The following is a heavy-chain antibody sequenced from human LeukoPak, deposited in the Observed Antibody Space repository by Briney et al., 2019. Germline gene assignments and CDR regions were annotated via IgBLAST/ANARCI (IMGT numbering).Heavy chain of an antibody. CDR3: ARHLSGTTMSHYFDF. J-gene: IGHJ4*02. D-gene: IGHD1-1*01. V-gene: IGHV4-59*08. Sequence: SETLSLTCTVSGGSISSYYGSWVRQPPGKGREWVASIYFSGNTHSNPSPKRRVSISVDTSKTQVSLKLYSVTASAAAIYYCARHLSGTTMSHYFDFWGQGTLVTVSS. CDR2: IYFSGNT. CDR1: GGSISSYY.